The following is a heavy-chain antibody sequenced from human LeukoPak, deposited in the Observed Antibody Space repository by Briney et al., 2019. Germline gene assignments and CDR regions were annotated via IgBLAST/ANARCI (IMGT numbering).Heavy chain of an antibody. D-gene: IGHD1-1*01. J-gene: IGHJ4*02. Sequence: ASVKVSCKASGYTFTSYAMHWVRQAPGQRLEWMGWINAGNGNTKYSQKFQGRVTITRDTSASTAYMELSSLRSEDTAVYYCARGGAGRLNYFDYWGQGTLVTVSS. CDR1: GYTFTSYA. CDR2: INAGNGNT. V-gene: IGHV1-3*01. CDR3: ARGGAGRLNYFDY.